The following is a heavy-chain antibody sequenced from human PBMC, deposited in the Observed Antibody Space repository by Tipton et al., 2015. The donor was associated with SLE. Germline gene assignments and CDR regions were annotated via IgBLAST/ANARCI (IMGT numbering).Heavy chain of an antibody. V-gene: IGHV3-23*01. J-gene: IGHJ4*02. Sequence: SLRLSCAASGFTFSSYALSWVRQAPGKGLEWVSTISGSGGSTYYADSVKGRFTISRDNSKNTLSLQMNSLRAEDTAVYYCASVLLFYFDYWGQGTLVTVSS. CDR3: ASVLLFYFDY. CDR2: ISGSGGST. D-gene: IGHD2-8*02. CDR1: GFTFSSYA.